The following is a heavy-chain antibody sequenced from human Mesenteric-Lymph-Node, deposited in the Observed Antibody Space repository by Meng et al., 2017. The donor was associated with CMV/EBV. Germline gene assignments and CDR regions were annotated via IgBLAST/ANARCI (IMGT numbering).Heavy chain of an antibody. CDR2: IYYSGST. CDR1: GDSIRSGDHY. Sequence: TCTVSGDSIRSGDHYWSWIRQPPGKGLEWIAYIYYSGSTYYNSFLKSRAMISVDTSKNQFSLKLSSVTAADTAVYYCARYDGFYLDYWGQGTLVTVSS. J-gene: IGHJ4*02. V-gene: IGHV4-30-4*08. CDR3: ARYDGFYLDY. D-gene: IGHD3-16*01.